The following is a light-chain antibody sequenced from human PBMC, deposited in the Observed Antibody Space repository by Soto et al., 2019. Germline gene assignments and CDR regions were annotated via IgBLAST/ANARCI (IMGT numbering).Light chain of an antibody. CDR1: ISDVGGYNY. Sequence: QSALTQAASVSGSPGQSITISCTGTISDVGGYNYVSWYQQHPGKVPKLLIYEVRNRPSGVSHRFSGSKSDNTASLTISGLQAEDEADYYCTSYTTSSTLVFGTGTKLTVL. CDR3: TSYTTSSTLV. CDR2: EVR. V-gene: IGLV2-14*01. J-gene: IGLJ1*01.